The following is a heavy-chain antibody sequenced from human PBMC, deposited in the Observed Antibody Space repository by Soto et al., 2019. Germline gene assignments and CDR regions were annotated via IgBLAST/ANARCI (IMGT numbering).Heavy chain of an antibody. Sequence: PSETLSLTCTVSGGSISSGDYYWSWIRQPPGKGLEWSGYIYYSGSTYYNPSLKSRVTITVDTSKNQCSLKLSSVTAADTAVYYCASLLGYCSGGSCYHPYNWFDPWGQGTLVTVSS. D-gene: IGHD2-15*01. CDR3: ASLLGYCSGGSCYHPYNWFDP. V-gene: IGHV4-30-4*01. J-gene: IGHJ5*02. CDR1: GGSISSGDYY. CDR2: IYYSGST.